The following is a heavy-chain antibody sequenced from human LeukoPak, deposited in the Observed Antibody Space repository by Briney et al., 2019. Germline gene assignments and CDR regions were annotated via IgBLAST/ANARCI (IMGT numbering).Heavy chain of an antibody. V-gene: IGHV3-21*01. CDR2: ISSSSSYI. J-gene: IGHJ6*02. D-gene: IGHD3-10*01. Sequence: PGGSLILSCAASGFTLSSYSMNWVRQAPGKGLEWVSSISSSSSYIYYADSVKGRFTISRDNAKNSPYLQMNSLRAEDTAVYYCAREPYYYGSGSSPDYYGMDVWGQGTTVTVSS. CDR1: GFTLSSYS. CDR3: AREPYYYGSGSSPDYYGMDV.